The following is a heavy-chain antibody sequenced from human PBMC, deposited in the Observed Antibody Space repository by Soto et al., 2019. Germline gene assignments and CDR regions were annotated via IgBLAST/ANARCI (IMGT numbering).Heavy chain of an antibody. J-gene: IGHJ4*02. V-gene: IGHV3-33*08. CDR2: IWYDGSNK. Sequence: PGGSLRLSCAASGFTFSSYAMSWVRQAPGKGLEWVAVIWYDGSNKYYADSVKGRFTISRDNSKNTLYLQMNSLRAEDTAVYYCAREASVATVLDYWAREPWSPSPQ. CDR3: AREASVATVLDY. CDR1: GFTFSSYA. D-gene: IGHD5-12*01.